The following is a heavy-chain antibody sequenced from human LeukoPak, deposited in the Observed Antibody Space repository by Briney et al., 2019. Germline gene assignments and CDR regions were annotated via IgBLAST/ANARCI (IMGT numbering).Heavy chain of an antibody. Sequence: SGTLSLTCAVSGGSISSSNWWSWVRQPPGKGLEWIREIYHSGSTNYNPSLKSRVTISVDKSKNQFSLKLSSVTAADTAVYYCARGRITIFGVVIKGNWFDPWGQGTLVTVSS. CDR2: IYHSGST. CDR1: GGSISSSNW. V-gene: IGHV4-4*02. J-gene: IGHJ5*02. D-gene: IGHD3-3*01. CDR3: ARGRITIFGVVIKGNWFDP.